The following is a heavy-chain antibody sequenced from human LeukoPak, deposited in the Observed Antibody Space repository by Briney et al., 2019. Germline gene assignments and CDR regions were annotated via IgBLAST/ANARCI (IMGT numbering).Heavy chain of an antibody. Sequence: SETLSLTCAVSGYSISSGYYWGWIRQPPGKGLEWIGSMYHSGSTYYNPSLKSRVTISVDTSKNQFSLKLSSVTAADTAVYYCAGLVAATPIHAFDIWGQGTMVTVSS. CDR2: MYHSGST. J-gene: IGHJ3*02. CDR3: AGLVAATPIHAFDI. V-gene: IGHV4-38-2*01. CDR1: GYSISSGYY. D-gene: IGHD2-15*01.